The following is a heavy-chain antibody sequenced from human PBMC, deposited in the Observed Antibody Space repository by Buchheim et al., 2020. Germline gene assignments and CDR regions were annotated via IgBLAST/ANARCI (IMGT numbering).Heavy chain of an antibody. V-gene: IGHV3-30-3*01. J-gene: IGHJ5*02. D-gene: IGHD1-26*01. Sequence: QVQLVESGGGVVQPGRSLRLSCAASGFTFSSYAMHWVRQAPGKGLEWVAVISYDGSNKYYADSVKGRFTISRDNSKNTLDLQMNSLRAEDTAVYYCARGGEWEPVGYGYLWGQGTL. CDR3: ARGGEWEPVGYGYL. CDR1: GFTFSSYA. CDR2: ISYDGSNK.